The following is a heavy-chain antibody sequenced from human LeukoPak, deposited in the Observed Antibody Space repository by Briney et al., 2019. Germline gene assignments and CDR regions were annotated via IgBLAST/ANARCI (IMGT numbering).Heavy chain of an antibody. CDR2: IFYSGST. CDR1: GGSISSSSYY. D-gene: IGHD4-11*01. V-gene: IGHV4-39*07. Sequence: SETLSLTCTVSGGSISSSSYYWGWIRQPPGKGLEWIVSIFYSGSTYYNPSLKSRVTISVDTSKNQFSLKLSSVTAAGTAVYYCARDHGPTVATSPFYSYYMDVWGKGTTVSVSS. J-gene: IGHJ6*03. CDR3: ARDHGPTVATSPFYSYYMDV.